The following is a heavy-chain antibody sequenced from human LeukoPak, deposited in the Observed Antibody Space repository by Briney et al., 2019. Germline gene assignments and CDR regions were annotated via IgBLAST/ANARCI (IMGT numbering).Heavy chain of an antibody. CDR3: ARATEGRPNYYDSSGYYFY. D-gene: IGHD3-22*01. J-gene: IGHJ4*02. CDR2: IIPIFGTA. CDR1: GGTFSSYA. V-gene: IGHV1-69*13. Sequence: SVKASCKASGGTFSSYAFSWVRQAPGQGLEWMGGIIPIFGTAKYAQKFQGRVTITADEFTSTAYMELSSLRSEDTAVYFCARATEGRPNYYDSSGYYFYWGQGTLVTVSS.